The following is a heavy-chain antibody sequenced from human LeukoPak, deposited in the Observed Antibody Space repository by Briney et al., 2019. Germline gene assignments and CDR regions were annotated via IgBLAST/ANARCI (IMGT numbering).Heavy chain of an antibody. CDR3: AKQQGAIIQQWYFDY. Sequence: PGGSLRLSCAASGFKFRDYARSWVRQAPGKGLEWVSTFEKAGGRAYYADSVKGRFPVYRDNSQNTLYLQMNSLRAEDTALYYCAKQQGAIIQQWYFDYWGQGTLVTVSS. J-gene: IGHJ4*02. V-gene: IGHV3-23*01. CDR2: FEKAGGRA. CDR1: GFKFRDYA. D-gene: IGHD5-18*01.